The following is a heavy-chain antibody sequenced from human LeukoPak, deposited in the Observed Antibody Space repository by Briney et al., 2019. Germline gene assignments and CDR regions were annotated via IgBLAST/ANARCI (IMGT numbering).Heavy chain of an antibody. D-gene: IGHD4/OR15-4a*01. CDR3: ARGDDYDYFDY. CDR1: GYSISSGYY. V-gene: IGHV4-38-2*01. Sequence: SETLSLTCAVSGYSISSGYYWGWIRQPPGKGLEWIGNIYHSGSTYYNPSLKSRFTISVVTSKNQFSLKLSSVTAADTAVYYCARGDDYDYFDYWGQGTLVTVSS. J-gene: IGHJ4*02. CDR2: IYHSGST.